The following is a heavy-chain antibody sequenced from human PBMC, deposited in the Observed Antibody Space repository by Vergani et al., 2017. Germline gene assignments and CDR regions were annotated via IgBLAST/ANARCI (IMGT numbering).Heavy chain of an antibody. J-gene: IGHJ4*02. V-gene: IGHV3-30*02. CDR2: IQFDGSNQ. D-gene: IGHD4-17*01. Sequence: QVQLVESGGGVVQRGGSLRLSCATSGFTLSNYDMQWIRQGPGKGLEFVAFIQFDGSNQYYADSVKGRFTISRDNSKNTLYLQMNSLRAEDTAVYYCARGASGDYVSSFDYWGQGTLVTVSS. CDR1: GFTLSNYD. CDR3: ARGASGDYVSSFDY.